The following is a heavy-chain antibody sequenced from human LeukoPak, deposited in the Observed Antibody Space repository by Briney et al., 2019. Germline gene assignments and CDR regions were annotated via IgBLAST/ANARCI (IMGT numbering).Heavy chain of an antibody. Sequence: PGGSLRLSCAASGFTFSSYAMHWVRQAPGKGLEWVAVISYDGSNKYYADSVKGRFTISRDNSKNTLYLQMNSLRAEDTAVYYCARGDHDHDAFDIWGQGTMVTVSS. CDR2: ISYDGSNK. CDR3: ARGDHDHDAFDI. J-gene: IGHJ3*02. CDR1: GFTFSSYA. V-gene: IGHV3-30-3*01.